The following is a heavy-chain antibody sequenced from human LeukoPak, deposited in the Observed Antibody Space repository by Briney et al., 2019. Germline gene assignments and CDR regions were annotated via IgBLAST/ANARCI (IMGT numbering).Heavy chain of an antibody. J-gene: IGHJ4*02. CDR1: GFIFSSYW. Sequence: GGSLRLPCAASGFIFSSYWMTWVRQAPGKGLEWVANIKEDGSKKNYVDSVKGRFTISRDNAKNSLYLQMNSLRAEDTAVYYCATPLDYYDSSGYHQGGDWGQGTLVTVSS. V-gene: IGHV3-7*03. CDR3: ATPLDYYDSSGYHQGGD. D-gene: IGHD3-22*01. CDR2: IKEDGSKK.